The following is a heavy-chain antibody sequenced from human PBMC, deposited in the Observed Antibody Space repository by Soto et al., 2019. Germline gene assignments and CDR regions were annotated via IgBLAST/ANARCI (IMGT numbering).Heavy chain of an antibody. J-gene: IGHJ4*02. CDR3: ARRYCGADCHLIGDF. CDR2: FYYSGST. CDR1: GASISSSSYH. V-gene: IGHV4-39*01. D-gene: IGHD2-21*02. Sequence: SETLSLTCTVSGASISSSSYHWGWIRQPPGKGLEWIGNFYYSGSTYYNPSLKSRVTISVDTSKSQFSLKLTSVTAADTAVYYCARRYCGADCHLIGDFWGQGALVTVSS.